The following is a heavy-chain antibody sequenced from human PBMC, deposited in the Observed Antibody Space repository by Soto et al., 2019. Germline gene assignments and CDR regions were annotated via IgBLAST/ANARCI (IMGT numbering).Heavy chain of an antibody. CDR1: GFTFSSYW. CDR3: ARDDGLYY. J-gene: IGHJ4*02. V-gene: IGHV3-7*01. Sequence: PGGSLRLSCAASGFTFSSYWVSWVRQAPGKGLEWVANIKQDGSEKYYVDSVKGRFTISRDNAKNSLYLQMNSLRAEDTAVYYCARDDGLYYWGQGSLVTVSA. CDR2: IKQDGSEK.